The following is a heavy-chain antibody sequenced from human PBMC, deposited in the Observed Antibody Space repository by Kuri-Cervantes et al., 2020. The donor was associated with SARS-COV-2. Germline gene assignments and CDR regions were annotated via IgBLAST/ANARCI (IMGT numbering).Heavy chain of an antibody. J-gene: IGHJ5*02. Sequence: SETLSLTCTVSGGSVSSGSYYWSWIRQPPGKGREWIGNIYYSGSTNYNPSLKSRVTISVDTSKNQFSLKLSSVTAADTAVYYCARAGDYGDYWWFDPWGQGTLVTVSS. CDR3: ARAGDYGDYWWFDP. CDR2: IYYSGST. V-gene: IGHV4-61*01. CDR1: GGSVSSGSYY. D-gene: IGHD4-17*01.